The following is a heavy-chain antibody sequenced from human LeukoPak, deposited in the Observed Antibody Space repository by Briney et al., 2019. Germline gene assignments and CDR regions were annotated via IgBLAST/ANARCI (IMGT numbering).Heavy chain of an antibody. CDR1: GGSISSYY. Sequence: SETLSLTCTVSGGSISSYYWSWIRQPPGKGLEWIGYIYYSGSTNYNPSLKSRVTISIDTSKNQFSLKLSSVTAADTAVYYCARVSGYDWESFYDYWGQGTLVTVSS. CDR3: ARVSGYDWESFYDY. V-gene: IGHV4-59*01. CDR2: IYYSGST. D-gene: IGHD5-12*01. J-gene: IGHJ4*02.